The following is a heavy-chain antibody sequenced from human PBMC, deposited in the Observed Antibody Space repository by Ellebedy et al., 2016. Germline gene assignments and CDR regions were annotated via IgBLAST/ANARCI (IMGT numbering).Heavy chain of an antibody. D-gene: IGHD1-26*01. J-gene: IGHJ4*02. V-gene: IGHV3-15*01. CDR3: VTEKSGSFPD. CDR2: IKSITDGGTI. CDR1: GFTVSSSY. Sequence: GESLKISCAASGFTVSSSYISWVRHTPGNGLEWVGLIKSITDGGTIDYASPVKGRFTISNDDSKNTLYLQMNSLKPEDSGLYYCVTEKSGSFPDWGQGTQVTVSS.